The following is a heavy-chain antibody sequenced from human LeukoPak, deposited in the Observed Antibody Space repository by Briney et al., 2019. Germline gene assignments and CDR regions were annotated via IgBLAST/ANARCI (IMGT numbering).Heavy chain of an antibody. CDR2: IKSKTDGGTT. CDR1: GFTFRNAW. V-gene: IGHV3-15*01. CDR3: TTARGSDSGYFQH. D-gene: IGHD2-21*01. J-gene: IGHJ1*01. Sequence: GGSLRLFRAVSGFTFRNAWITWVRQAAGKGLEWVGRIKSKTDGGTTVYAAPVKGRFTISGDDSKNTLYLQMNSLKTEDTAVYDCTTARGSDSGYFQHWGQGPLVTVSS.